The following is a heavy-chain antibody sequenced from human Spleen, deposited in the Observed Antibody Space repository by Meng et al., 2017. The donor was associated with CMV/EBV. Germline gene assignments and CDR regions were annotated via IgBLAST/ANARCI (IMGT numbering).Heavy chain of an antibody. Sequence: KLSCKASDNTFPNYGVGWVRQVPGQGLEWLGWISTSNINTNYAKNFQGRVTMTKDTSTTTAYMELRNLTSDDTAVYYCVGRVGWFDPWGQGTLVTVSS. D-gene: IGHD3-10*01. CDR2: ISTSNINT. V-gene: IGHV1-18*01. CDR3: VGRVGWFDP. CDR1: DNTFPNYG. J-gene: IGHJ5*02.